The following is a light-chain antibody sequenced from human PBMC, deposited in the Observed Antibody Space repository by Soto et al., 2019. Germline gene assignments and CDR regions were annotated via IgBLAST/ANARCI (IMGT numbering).Light chain of an antibody. CDR1: SSNIGTNT. CDR2: SND. Sequence: QSVLTQPPSASGTPGQRVPISCSGSSSNIGTNTVNWYQQLPGTAPKLLIYSNDQRPSGVPDRFSGSKSGTSASLAISGLRSEDEADYYCAAWDDSLNGWVFGGGTKLTVL. CDR3: AAWDDSLNGWV. V-gene: IGLV1-44*01. J-gene: IGLJ3*02.